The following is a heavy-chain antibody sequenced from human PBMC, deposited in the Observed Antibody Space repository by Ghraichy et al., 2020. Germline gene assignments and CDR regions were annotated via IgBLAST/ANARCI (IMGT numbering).Heavy chain of an antibody. D-gene: IGHD1-7*01. CDR1: GYTFTAFY. J-gene: IGHJ5*02. CDR2: INPENGDT. Sequence: ASVKVSCKASGYTFTAFYMHWVRQAPGQGLEWMGWINPENGDTKYAQKLQGRVTMTRDTSVNTVYMQLSRLTYDDTAVYDCARRHGGGNYAPWGQGTLVTVSS. CDR3: ARRHGGGNYAP. V-gene: IGHV1-2*02.